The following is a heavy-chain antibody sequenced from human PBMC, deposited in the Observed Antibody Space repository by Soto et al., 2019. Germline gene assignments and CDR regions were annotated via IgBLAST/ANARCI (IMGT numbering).Heavy chain of an antibody. CDR1: GGSFSGYY. D-gene: IGHD2-21*02. J-gene: IGHJ5*02. V-gene: IGHV4-34*01. CDR2: INHSGST. Sequence: SETLSLTCAVYGGSFSGYYWSWIRQPPGKGLEWIGEINHSGSTNYNPSLKSRVTISVDTSKNQFSLKLSSVTAADTAVYYCARGLPVVVTAIPKNWFDPWGQGTLVTVSS. CDR3: ARGLPVVVTAIPKNWFDP.